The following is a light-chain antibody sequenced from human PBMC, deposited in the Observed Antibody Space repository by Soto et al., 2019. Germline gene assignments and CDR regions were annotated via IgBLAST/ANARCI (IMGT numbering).Light chain of an antibody. CDR2: AAS. CDR3: QQYGSSLWT. V-gene: IGKV3-20*01. Sequence: IVLTQSPGTLSFSPGERATLSCTASQSVSSSYLAWYQQKPGQAPRLLIYAASSRATGIPDRFSGSGSGTDFTLTISRLEPEDFAVYYCQQYGSSLWTVGQGTKVDTK. J-gene: IGKJ1*01. CDR1: QSVSSSY.